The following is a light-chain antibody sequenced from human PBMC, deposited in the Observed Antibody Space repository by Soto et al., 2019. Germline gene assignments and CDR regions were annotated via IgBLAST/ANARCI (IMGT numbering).Light chain of an antibody. V-gene: IGKV3-20*01. CDR3: QEYGNSRT. Sequence: EVVLTQSTGTLYLSPGERATLSCRASQGIFITSLAWYHQKPGQTQRLLIYDKSSRATAIPDRFSGSRSDTLFTTSITRLEPDHVAVYYCQEYGNSRTFRQGTKVEIK. CDR1: QGIFITS. J-gene: IGKJ1*01. CDR2: DKS.